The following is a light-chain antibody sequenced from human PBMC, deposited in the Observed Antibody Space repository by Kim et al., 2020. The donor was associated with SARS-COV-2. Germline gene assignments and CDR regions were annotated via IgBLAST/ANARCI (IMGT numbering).Light chain of an antibody. Sequence: DIQMTQSPSSLSASVGDRVTITCRASQSIRSYLNWYQQKPGKAPNLLIYAASSLQSGVPSRFSGSGSGTDFILTISSLQPEDFASYYCQQTYSTPFTFGGGTKVDIK. CDR3: QQTYSTPFT. CDR1: QSIRSY. CDR2: AAS. J-gene: IGKJ4*01. V-gene: IGKV1-39*01.